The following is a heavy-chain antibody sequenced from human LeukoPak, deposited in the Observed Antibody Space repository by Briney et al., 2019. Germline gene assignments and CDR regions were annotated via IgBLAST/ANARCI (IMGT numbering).Heavy chain of an antibody. D-gene: IGHD2-2*01. CDR2: IYHSGST. J-gene: IGHJ6*04. Sequence: SETLSHTCAVSGGSLSSGGYYWRWLRQPPGTGLEWIGYIYHSGSTYYNPSLKSRVTISVDRSKNQFSLKLSSVTAADTAVYYCASLPFIVVVPAAMGDYYYGMDVWGKGTTVTVSS. CDR3: ASLPFIVVVPAAMGDYYYGMDV. V-gene: IGHV4-30-2*01. CDR1: GGSLSSGGYY.